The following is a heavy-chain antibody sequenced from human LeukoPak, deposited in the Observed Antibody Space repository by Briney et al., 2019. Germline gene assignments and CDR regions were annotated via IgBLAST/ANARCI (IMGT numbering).Heavy chain of an antibody. Sequence: GGSLILSCAASGFTLSSYWMHWVRQAPGKGLVWVSGIDSDGRSTSYADSVKGRFTISRDPAKNTLFLQMNSLRAEDTAVYYCARVFGSGWMYFDFWGQGTLVTVSS. CDR3: ARVFGSGWMYFDF. D-gene: IGHD6-19*01. J-gene: IGHJ4*02. CDR2: IDSDGRST. V-gene: IGHV3-74*01. CDR1: GFTLSSYW.